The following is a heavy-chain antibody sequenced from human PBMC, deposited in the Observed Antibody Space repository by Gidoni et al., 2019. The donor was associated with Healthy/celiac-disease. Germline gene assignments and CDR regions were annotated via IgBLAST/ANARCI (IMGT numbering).Heavy chain of an antibody. J-gene: IGHJ3*02. CDR3: ARTVVTGDDAFDI. CDR2: IYYSGST. CDR1: GGSISSYY. Sequence: GPGLVKPSETLSLTCTVSGGSISSYYWSWIRPPPGKGLEWIGYIYYSGSTNYNPSLKSRVTISVDTSKNQFSLKLSSVTAADTAVYYCARTVVTGDDAFDIWGQGTMVTVSS. V-gene: IGHV4-59*01. D-gene: IGHD7-27*01.